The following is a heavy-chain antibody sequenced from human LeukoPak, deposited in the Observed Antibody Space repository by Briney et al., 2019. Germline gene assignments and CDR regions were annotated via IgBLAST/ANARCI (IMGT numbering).Heavy chain of an antibody. J-gene: IGHJ4*02. CDR3: AREKTYYYDSSGPQGD. CDR1: GFTFSSYW. D-gene: IGHD3-22*01. CDR2: IKQDGSEK. V-gene: IGHV3-7*01. Sequence: AGGSLRLSCAASGFTFSSYWMSWVRQAPGKGLEWVANIKQDGSEKYYVDSVKGRFTISRDNAKNSLYLQMNSLRAEDTAVYYCAREKTYYYDSSGPQGDWGQGTLVTVSS.